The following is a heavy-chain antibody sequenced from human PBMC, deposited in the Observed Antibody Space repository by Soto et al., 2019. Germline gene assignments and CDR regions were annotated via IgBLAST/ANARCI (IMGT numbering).Heavy chain of an antibody. V-gene: IGHV3-23*01. CDR2: ISGSGGST. CDR1: GFTFSTYW. J-gene: IGHJ6*02. CDR3: AKDVRGGSGTYYYYGMDV. Sequence: GGSLRLSCAASGFTFSTYWMHWVRQAPGKGLEWVSAISGSGGSTYYADSVKGRFTISRDNSKNTLYLQMNSLRAEDTAVYYCAKDVRGGSGTYYYYGMDVWGQGTTVTVSS. D-gene: IGHD3-16*01.